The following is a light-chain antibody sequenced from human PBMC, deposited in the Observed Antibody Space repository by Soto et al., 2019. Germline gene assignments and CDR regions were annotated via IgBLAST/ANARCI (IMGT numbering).Light chain of an antibody. Sequence: QSVLTQPASVSGSPGQSVTISCTGISRDVGAYNFVSWYQQHQGRAPKLIMFDITDRPSGVSSRFSGSRSGSTASLTISGLQPEDEADYYCSSYTTINNLWLFGGGTKVTVL. V-gene: IGLV2-14*03. CDR1: SRDVGAYNF. CDR2: DIT. J-gene: IGLJ2*01. CDR3: SSYTTINNLWL.